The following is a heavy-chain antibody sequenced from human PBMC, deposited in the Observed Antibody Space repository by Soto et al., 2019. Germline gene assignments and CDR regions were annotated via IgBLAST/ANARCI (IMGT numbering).Heavy chain of an antibody. CDR1: GFTFNNFG. D-gene: IGHD3-10*02. V-gene: IGHV3-23*01. Sequence: GGSLRLSCVTSGFTFNNFGMKWVRQAPGKGLEWVSSISASGFNKYYADSVKGRFTISRDYSKNTQYLQINSLRAEDTATYYCAKEMLASISKPFDYWGQGTLVTVSS. J-gene: IGHJ4*02. CDR2: ISASGFNK. CDR3: AKEMLASISKPFDY.